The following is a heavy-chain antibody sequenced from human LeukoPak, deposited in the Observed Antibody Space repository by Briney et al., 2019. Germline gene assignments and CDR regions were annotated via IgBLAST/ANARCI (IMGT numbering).Heavy chain of an antibody. D-gene: IGHD3-9*01. J-gene: IGHJ4*02. Sequence: GGSLRLSCAASGFTFSSYAMHWVRQAPGKGLEWVSAISGNGVVTHYADFVKGRFTISRDNSKNTLYLQMNSLRAEDTAIYFCARAFSDILTGYSTPGYWGQGTLVTVSS. CDR1: GFTFSSYA. V-gene: IGHV3-23*01. CDR2: ISGNGVVT. CDR3: ARAFSDILTGYSTPGY.